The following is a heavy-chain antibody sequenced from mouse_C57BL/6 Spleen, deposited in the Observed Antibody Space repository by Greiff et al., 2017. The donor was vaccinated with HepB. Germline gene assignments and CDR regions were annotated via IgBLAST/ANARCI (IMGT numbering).Heavy chain of an antibody. D-gene: IGHD1-1*01. CDR3: ARITTVVAPSYDY. CDR1: GYTFTSYG. Sequence: QVQLQQSGAELARPGASVKLSCKASGYTFTSYGISWVKQRTGQGLEWIGEIYPRSGNTYYNEKFKGKATLTADKSSSTSYMELRSMTSEDVAVYFCARITTVVAPSYDYWGQGTSVTVSS. V-gene: IGHV1-81*01. CDR2: IYPRSGNT. J-gene: IGHJ4*01.